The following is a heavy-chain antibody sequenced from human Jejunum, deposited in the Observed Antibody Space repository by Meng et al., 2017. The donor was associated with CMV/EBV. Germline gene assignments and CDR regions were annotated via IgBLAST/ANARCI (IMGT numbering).Heavy chain of an antibody. J-gene: IGHJ4*02. D-gene: IGHD6-19*01. Sequence: QWHLVQSGAEFKNPGDSVKVAFQAAGYTFTSSSMNWVRHAPGQGLEWMGWININTGNPTYAQGFTGRFVFSLDTSVSTAYLQIDSLKADDTAVYYCARGNGWRFDYWGQGTLDTVSS. CDR2: ININTGNP. V-gene: IGHV7-4-1*01. CDR3: ARGNGWRFDY. CDR1: GYTFTSSS.